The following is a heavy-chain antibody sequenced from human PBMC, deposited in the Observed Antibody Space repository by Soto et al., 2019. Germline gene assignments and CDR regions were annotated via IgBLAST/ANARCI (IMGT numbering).Heavy chain of an antibody. J-gene: IGHJ6*04. Sequence: PSETLSLTCTVSGGSISSGDYYWSWIRQPPGKGLEWIGYIYYSGSTYYNPPLKSRVTISVDTSKNQFSLKLSSVTAADTAVYYCARDRGGSVAYYYGMDVWGKGTTVTVSS. CDR3: ARDRGGSVAYYYGMDV. D-gene: IGHD3-16*01. CDR1: GGSISSGDYY. V-gene: IGHV4-30-4*01. CDR2: IYYSGST.